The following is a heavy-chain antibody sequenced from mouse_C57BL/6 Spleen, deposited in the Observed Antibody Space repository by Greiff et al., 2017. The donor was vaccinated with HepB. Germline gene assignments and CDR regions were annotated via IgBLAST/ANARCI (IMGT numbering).Heavy chain of an antibody. D-gene: IGHD2-4*01. J-gene: IGHJ4*01. V-gene: IGHV1-55*01. CDR3: ARMGYDYDYAMDY. Sequence: QVQLQQPGAELVKPGASVKMSCKASGYTFTSYWITWVKQRPGQGLEWIGDIYPGSGSTNYNEKFKSKATLTVDTSSSTAYMQLSSLTSEDSAVYYCARMGYDYDYAMDYWGQGTSVTVSS. CDR1: GYTFTSYW. CDR2: IYPGSGST.